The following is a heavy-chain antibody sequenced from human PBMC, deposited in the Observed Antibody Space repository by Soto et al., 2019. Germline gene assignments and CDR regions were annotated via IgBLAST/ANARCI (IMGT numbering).Heavy chain of an antibody. J-gene: IGHJ5*02. V-gene: IGHV2-70*04. CDR3: ARSIVAAGNRWFDP. Sequence: SGPTLVNPTQTLTLTCPFSGFSLSTSGMRVSWIRQPPGKALEWLARIDWDDDKLYSTSLKTRLTISKDTSKNQVVLTMTKMDPVDTATYYCARSIVAAGNRWFDPWGQGTLVTVSS. CDR2: IDWDDDK. D-gene: IGHD6-13*01. CDR1: GFSLSTSGMR.